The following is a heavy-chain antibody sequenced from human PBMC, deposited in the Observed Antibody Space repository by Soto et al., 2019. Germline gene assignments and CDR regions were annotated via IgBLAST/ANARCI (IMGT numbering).Heavy chain of an antibody. CDR3: AKSPKEYYPSYYYYYMDV. D-gene: IGHD1-26*01. Sequence: AGGSLRLSCAASGFTFSSYGMHWVRQAPGKGLEWVAVISYDGSNKYYADSVKGRFNISRDNSENTRYMQMNSLITEDTTVFYCAKSPKEYYPSYYYYYMDVWGKRTTVTV. CDR2: ISYDGSNK. J-gene: IGHJ6*03. V-gene: IGHV3-30*18. CDR1: GFTFSSYG.